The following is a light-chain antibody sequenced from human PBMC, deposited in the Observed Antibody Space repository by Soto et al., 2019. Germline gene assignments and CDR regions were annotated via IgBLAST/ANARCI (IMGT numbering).Light chain of an antibody. CDR1: SSDVGGYNY. CDR2: EVY. Sequence: QSAPTQPPSASGSPGQSVTFPCTGTSSDVGGYNYVSWYQQYPGKAPKLMIYEVYKRHSGVPDRFSGSKSGNTASLTVSGLQTEDEADYYCSAYAGSSTWVFGGGTKLTVL. J-gene: IGLJ2*01. CDR3: SAYAGSSTWV. V-gene: IGLV2-8*01.